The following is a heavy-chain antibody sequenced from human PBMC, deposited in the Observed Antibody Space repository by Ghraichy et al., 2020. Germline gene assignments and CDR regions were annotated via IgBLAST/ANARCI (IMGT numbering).Heavy chain of an antibody. CDR1: GYTFTSYY. V-gene: IGHV1-46*01. D-gene: IGHD4-17*01. J-gene: IGHJ2*01. CDR3: ARDLGTVTPYWYFDL. CDR2: MNPSGGST. Sequence: ASVKVSCKASGYTFTSYYMHWVRQAPGQGLEWMGIMNPSGGSTSYAQKFQGRVTMTRDTSTSTVYMVLSSLRSDDTAVYYCARDLGTVTPYWYFDLWGRGTLVTVSS.